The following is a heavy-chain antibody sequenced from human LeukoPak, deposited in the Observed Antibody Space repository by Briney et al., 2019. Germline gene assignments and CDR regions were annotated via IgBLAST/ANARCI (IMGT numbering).Heavy chain of an antibody. CDR2: ISGSGGST. CDR1: GFTVSSNY. D-gene: IGHD6-19*01. CDR3: AKVPKQWLVKYYFDY. Sequence: GGSLRLSCAVSGFTVSSNYMSWVRQAPGKRLEWVSAISGSGGSTYYADSVKGRFTISRDNSKNTLYLQMNSLRAEDTAVYYCAKVPKQWLVKYYFDYWGQGTLVTVSS. V-gene: IGHV3-23*01. J-gene: IGHJ4*02.